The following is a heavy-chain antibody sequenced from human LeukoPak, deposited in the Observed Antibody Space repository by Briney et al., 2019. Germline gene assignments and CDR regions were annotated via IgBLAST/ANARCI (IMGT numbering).Heavy chain of an antibody. CDR2: MNPNSANT. CDR1: GYTFTSYY. D-gene: IGHD6-13*01. J-gene: IGHJ6*02. Sequence: ASVKVSCKASGYTFTSYYMHWVRQATGQGLEWMGWMNPNSANTGYAQKFQGRVTMTRNTSISTAYMELSSLRSEDTAVYYCARLASSSWPLYYYGMDVWGQGTTVTVSS. CDR3: ARLASSSWPLYYYGMDV. V-gene: IGHV1-8*02.